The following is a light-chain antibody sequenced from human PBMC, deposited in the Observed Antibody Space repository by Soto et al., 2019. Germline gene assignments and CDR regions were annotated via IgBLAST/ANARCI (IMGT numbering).Light chain of an antibody. CDR3: QQLNSYPRGLT. J-gene: IGKJ4*01. Sequence: DIQLTQSPSFLSASVGDRVTITCRASQGISSYLAWYQQKPGKAPKLLTYAASTLQSGVPSRFSGSGSGTEFTLTISSLQPEDFATYYCQQLNSYPRGLTFGGGTKVEIK. CDR1: QGISSY. V-gene: IGKV1-9*01. CDR2: AAS.